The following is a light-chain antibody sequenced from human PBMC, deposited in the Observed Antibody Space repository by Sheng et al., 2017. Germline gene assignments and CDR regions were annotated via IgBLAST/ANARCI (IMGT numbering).Light chain of an antibody. J-gene: IGKJ4*01. CDR3: LQDMDYPLT. Sequence: IQMTQSPSSLSASVGDRVTITCQASQDISNYLNWYQQKPGKAPKLLIYAASSLQSGVPSRFSGSGSGTDFTLTISSLQPEDFATYYCLQDMDYPLTFGGGTKVEI. V-gene: IGKV1-6*01. CDR1: QDISNY. CDR2: AAS.